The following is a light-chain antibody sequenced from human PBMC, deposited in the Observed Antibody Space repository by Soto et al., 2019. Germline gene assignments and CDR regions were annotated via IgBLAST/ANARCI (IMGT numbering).Light chain of an antibody. CDR3: QQYNNFPFT. V-gene: IGKV1-33*01. J-gene: IGKJ3*01. Sequence: DIQMTQSPSSLSASVGDTVTIPRQASEGIKSDLNWFQQTSGKAPRLLVYDASNLEPWVTSRFSGSGSGTDFTLTIRGVQPEDAATYDCQQYNNFPFTFGPGPKV. CDR1: EGIKSD. CDR2: DAS.